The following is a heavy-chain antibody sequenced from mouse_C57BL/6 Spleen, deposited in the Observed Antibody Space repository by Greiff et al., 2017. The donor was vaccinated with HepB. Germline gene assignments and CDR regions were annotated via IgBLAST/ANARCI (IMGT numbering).Heavy chain of an antibody. CDR1: GFTFSSYA. D-gene: IGHD1-1*01. V-gene: IGHV5-4*01. Sequence: VQGVESGGGLVKPGGSLKLSCAASGFTFSSYAMSWVRQTPEKRLEWVATISDGGSYTYYPDNVKGRFTISRDNAKNNLYLQMSHLKSEDTAMYYCARDYYGSSPWFAYWGQGTLVTVSA. CDR3: ARDYYGSSPWFAY. J-gene: IGHJ3*01. CDR2: ISDGGSYT.